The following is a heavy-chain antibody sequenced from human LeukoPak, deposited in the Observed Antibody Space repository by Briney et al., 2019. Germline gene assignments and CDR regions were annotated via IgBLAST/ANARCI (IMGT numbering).Heavy chain of an antibody. Sequence: TSETLSLTCTVSGGSISSYYWSWIRQPAGKGLEWIGRICTSGSTNYNPSLKSRVTMSVDTSKNQFSLKLSSVTAADTAVYYCARLALLGSYPEYYFDYWGQGTLVTVSS. CDR3: ARLALLGSYPEYYFDY. J-gene: IGHJ4*02. CDR2: ICTSGST. D-gene: IGHD3-10*01. V-gene: IGHV4-4*07. CDR1: GGSISSYY.